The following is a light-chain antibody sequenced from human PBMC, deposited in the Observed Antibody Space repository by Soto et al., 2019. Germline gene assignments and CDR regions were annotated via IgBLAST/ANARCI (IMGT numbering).Light chain of an antibody. CDR1: QDITIS. V-gene: IGKV1-33*01. Sequence: DIQMTQAPSSLSASVGDSITITCQASQDITISLNWYQQKPGKAPKLLIYDASNLETGVPSRFSGGASGTRFTFTISSLRAEDFATYFCLQYDSLPITFVQGTRLEIK. CDR3: LQYDSLPIT. CDR2: DAS. J-gene: IGKJ5*01.